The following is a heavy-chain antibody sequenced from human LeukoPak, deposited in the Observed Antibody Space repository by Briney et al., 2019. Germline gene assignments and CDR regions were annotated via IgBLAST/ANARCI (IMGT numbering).Heavy chain of an antibody. D-gene: IGHD3-10*01. CDR2: INPNSGGT. V-gene: IGHV1-2*02. Sequence: ASVKVSCKSSGYTFTGYYMHWVRQAPGQGLEWMGWINPNSGGTNLAQKFQGRVTMTRDTSISTAYMELSRLRSDDTAVYYCARGYYGSGSPDNWGQGTLVTVSS. CDR1: GYTFTGYY. J-gene: IGHJ4*02. CDR3: ARGYYGSGSPDN.